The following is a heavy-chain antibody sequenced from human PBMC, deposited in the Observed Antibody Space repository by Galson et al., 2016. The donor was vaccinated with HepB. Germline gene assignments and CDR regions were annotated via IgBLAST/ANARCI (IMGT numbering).Heavy chain of an antibody. D-gene: IGHD1-14*01. Sequence: SLRLSCAASGFTFRNYGMHWVRQAPGKGLEWVAVISYDGNTKYYADSVKGRFTISRDNSKNTLYLQMNSLTPDDTAIYYCARGGGTSSYDHWGMDVWGQGTTVTVSS. CDR2: ISYDGNTK. CDR1: GFTFRNYG. J-gene: IGHJ6*02. V-gene: IGHV3-30*03. CDR3: ARGGGTSSYDHWGMDV.